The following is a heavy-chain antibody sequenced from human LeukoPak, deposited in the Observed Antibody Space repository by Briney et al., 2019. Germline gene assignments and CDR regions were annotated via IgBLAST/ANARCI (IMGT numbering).Heavy chain of an antibody. J-gene: IGHJ4*02. Sequence: GGSPRLSCAASGSTFSSNWMHWVRQAPGKGLVWVSRINSDGSSTNYADSVRGRFTISRDNAKNTLYLQMNSLRAEDTAVYYCANYGSGYFYYWGQGTLVTVSS. V-gene: IGHV3-74*01. CDR1: GSTFSSNW. D-gene: IGHD3-3*01. CDR2: INSDGSST. CDR3: ANYGSGYFYY.